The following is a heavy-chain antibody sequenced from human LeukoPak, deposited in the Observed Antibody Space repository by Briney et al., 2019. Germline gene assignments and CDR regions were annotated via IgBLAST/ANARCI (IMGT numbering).Heavy chain of an antibody. J-gene: IGHJ6*03. D-gene: IGHD2-2*01. CDR1: GYTFTSYD. V-gene: IGHV1-8*03. Sequence: ASVKVSCKASGYTFTSYDINWVRQATGQGLEWMGWMNPNSGNTGYAQKFQGRVTITRNTSISTAYMELSSLRSEDTAVYYCARSHCSSTSCCKAYRPNYMDVWGKGTTVTVSS. CDR3: ARSHCSSTSCCKAYRPNYMDV. CDR2: MNPNSGNT.